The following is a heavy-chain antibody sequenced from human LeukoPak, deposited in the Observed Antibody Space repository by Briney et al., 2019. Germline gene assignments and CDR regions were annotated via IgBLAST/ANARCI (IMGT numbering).Heavy chain of an antibody. D-gene: IGHD1-20*01. CDR3: GNWNDGMEAFDI. J-gene: IGHJ3*02. Sequence: ASVKVSCKVSGYTLTELSMHWVRQAPGKGLEWMGGFDPEDGETIYAQKFQGRVTMTEDTSTDTAYMELSRLRSEETAVYYCGNWNDGMEAFDIWGQGTMVTVSS. V-gene: IGHV1-24*01. CDR2: FDPEDGET. CDR1: GYTLTELS.